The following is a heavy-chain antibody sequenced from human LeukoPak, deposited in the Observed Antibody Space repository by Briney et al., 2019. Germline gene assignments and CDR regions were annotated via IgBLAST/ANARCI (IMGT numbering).Heavy chain of an antibody. CDR1: GGTFSSYA. Sequence: GASVKVSCKASGGTFSSYAISWVRQAPGQGLEWMGGIIPIFGTTNYAQKFQGRVTITADKSTDTAYMELSSLRSEDTAVYFCARTVVVTAEHAFDIWGQGTMVTVSS. CDR3: ARTVVVTAEHAFDI. J-gene: IGHJ3*02. V-gene: IGHV1-69*06. CDR2: IIPIFGTT. D-gene: IGHD2-21*02.